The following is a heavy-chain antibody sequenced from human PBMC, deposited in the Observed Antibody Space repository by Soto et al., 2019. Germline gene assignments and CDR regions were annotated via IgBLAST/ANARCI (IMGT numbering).Heavy chain of an antibody. D-gene: IGHD3-10*01. V-gene: IGHV4-4*02. J-gene: IGHJ4*02. Sequence: QLQLQESGPGLVRPSGTLSLTCAVSGGFTSTNNWWSWVRQPPGKGLEWIGDAYHSGSTEYNPSLKSRVSISVDKSKNQSSLQLTSATAADTAVYYCARSPPSSYYGGSGTFDYWGQGTRVTVSS. CDR2: AYHSGST. CDR3: ARSPPSSYYGGSGTFDY. CDR1: GGFTSTNNW.